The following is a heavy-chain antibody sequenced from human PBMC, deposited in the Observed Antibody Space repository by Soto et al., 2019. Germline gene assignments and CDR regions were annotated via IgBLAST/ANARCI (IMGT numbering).Heavy chain of an antibody. D-gene: IGHD3-22*01. CDR1: GGSISSSNW. CDR2: IYHSGST. Sequence: PSETLSLTCAVSGGSISSSNWWSWVRQPPGKGLEWIGEIYHSGSTNYNPSLKSRVTISVDKSKNQFSLKLSSVTAADTAVYYCARSPDSSGYYPRWYYYGMAVWGQGTTVTVSS. CDR3: ARSPDSSGYYPRWYYYGMAV. V-gene: IGHV4-4*02. J-gene: IGHJ6*02.